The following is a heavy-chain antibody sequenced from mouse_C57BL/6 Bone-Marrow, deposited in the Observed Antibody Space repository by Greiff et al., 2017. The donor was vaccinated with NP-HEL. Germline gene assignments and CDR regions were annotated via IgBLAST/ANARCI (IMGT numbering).Heavy chain of an antibody. CDR1: GYAFSSSW. Sequence: QVQLQQSGPELVKPGASVKISCKASGYAFSSSWMNWVKQRPGKGLEWIGRIYPGAGDTNYNGKFKGKATLTADKSSSTAYMQLSSLTSEDSAVYFCASYYGSSRLFAYWGQGTLVTVSA. J-gene: IGHJ3*01. V-gene: IGHV1-82*01. CDR3: ASYYGSSRLFAY. CDR2: IYPGAGDT. D-gene: IGHD1-1*01.